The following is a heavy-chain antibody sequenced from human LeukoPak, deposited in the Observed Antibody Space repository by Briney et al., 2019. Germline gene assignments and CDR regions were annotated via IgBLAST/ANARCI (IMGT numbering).Heavy chain of an antibody. J-gene: IGHJ6*03. CDR2: ISAYNGNT. D-gene: IGHD3-10*01. CDR1: GYTFTSYG. V-gene: IGHV1-18*01. CDR3: ARWGSGSYFAADYYYYYMDV. Sequence: ASVKASCKASGYTFTSYGISWVRQAPGQGLEWMGWISAYNGNTNYAQKLQGRVTMTTDTSTSTAYMELRSLRSDDTAVYYCARWGSGSYFAADYYYYYMDVWGKGTTVTISS.